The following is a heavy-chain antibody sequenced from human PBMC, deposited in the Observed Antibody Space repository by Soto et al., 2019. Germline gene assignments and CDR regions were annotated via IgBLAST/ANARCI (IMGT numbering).Heavy chain of an antibody. CDR3: ARFSRYFDY. Sequence: SETLSLTCTVSGGSISSYYWSWIRQPPGKGLEWIGYIYYSGSTNYNPSLKSRVTISVDTSKNQFSLKLSSVTAADTAVYYCARFSRYFDYWGQGTLVTAPQ. D-gene: IGHD2-2*01. CDR1: GGSISSYY. J-gene: IGHJ4*02. V-gene: IGHV4-59*01. CDR2: IYYSGST.